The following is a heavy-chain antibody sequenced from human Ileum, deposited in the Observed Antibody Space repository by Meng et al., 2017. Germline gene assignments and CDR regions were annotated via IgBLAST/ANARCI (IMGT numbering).Heavy chain of an antibody. D-gene: IGHD4-11*01. CDR3: AHKREETTVSYFDF. Sequence: QLCLKESVPTPGEPTQTLTLTRTVSGFSVISDGVGVGWIRQPPGKAPEWLALIYWDDDTRYSPSLRHRLTITKDTSKNQVVLTMTDMDPVDTGRYYCAHKREETTVSYFDFWGQGTLVTASS. CDR2: IYWDDDT. V-gene: IGHV2-5*02. CDR1: GFSVISDGVG. J-gene: IGHJ4*02.